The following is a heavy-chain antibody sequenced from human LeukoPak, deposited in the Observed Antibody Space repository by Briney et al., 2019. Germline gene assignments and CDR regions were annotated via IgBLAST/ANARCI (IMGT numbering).Heavy chain of an antibody. D-gene: IGHD1-7*01. J-gene: IGHJ6*03. CDR1: GFTFSYYG. CDR3: ARGTTNYYYYMDV. CDR2: LQKDGSDI. Sequence: PGGSLRLSCAASGFTFSYYGMHWVRQAPDKGLEWVAFLQKDGSDIHYADSVEGRFTISRDNSKNTLYLQMSSLRPEDTAVYYCARGTTNYYYYMDVWGKGTTVTVSS. V-gene: IGHV3-30*02.